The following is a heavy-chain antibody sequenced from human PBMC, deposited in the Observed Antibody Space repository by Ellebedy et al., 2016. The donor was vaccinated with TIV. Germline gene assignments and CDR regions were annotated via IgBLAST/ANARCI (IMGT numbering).Heavy chain of an antibody. CDR3: AKGAIAVVVAASLIDP. CDR2: INPKRGAT. J-gene: IGHJ5*02. Sequence: AASVKVSCKASGYTFTGYYLHWVRPFPGQGLEWMGWINPKRGATNYAQKFHGRVTMTRDTSITTAYLELSRLGSDDTAVYYCAKGAIAVVVAASLIDPWGQGTLVTVSS. D-gene: IGHD2-15*01. V-gene: IGHV1-2*02. CDR1: GYTFTGYY.